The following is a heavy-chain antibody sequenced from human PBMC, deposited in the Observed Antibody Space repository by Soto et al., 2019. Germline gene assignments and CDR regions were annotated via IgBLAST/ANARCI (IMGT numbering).Heavy chain of an antibody. CDR2: IVVISNTA. J-gene: IGHJ4*02. V-gene: IGHV1-69*06. Sequence: LLQSGAEVKEPGSSLRVSCKVSGSTFNNFAFSWVRQAPGHGPEWMGGIVVISNTADYSQRFQDRVTITADTSTNTLYMELGSLTFEDTAVYYCARAIKRWEVNYYIDYWGQGTLVTVSS. CDR1: GSTFNNFA. CDR3: ARAIKRWEVNYYIDY. D-gene: IGHD1-26*01.